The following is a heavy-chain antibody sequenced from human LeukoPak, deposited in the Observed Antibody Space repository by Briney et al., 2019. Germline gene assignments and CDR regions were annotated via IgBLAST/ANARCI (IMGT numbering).Heavy chain of an antibody. D-gene: IGHD4-23*01. CDR3: ARGSVVNYYYGMDV. Sequence: SETLSLTCTVSGGSISSYYWSWIRQPPGKGLEWIGYIYYSGSTNYNPSLKSRVTISVDTSKNQFSLKLSSVAAADTAVYYCARGSVVNYYYGMDVWGQGTTVTVSS. V-gene: IGHV4-59*12. J-gene: IGHJ6*02. CDR2: IYYSGST. CDR1: GGSISSYY.